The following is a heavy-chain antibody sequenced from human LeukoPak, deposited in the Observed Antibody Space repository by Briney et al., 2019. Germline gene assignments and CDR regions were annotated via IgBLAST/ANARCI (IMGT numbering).Heavy chain of an antibody. V-gene: IGHV4-39*07. Sequence: SETLSLTCTVSGGSISSSSYYWGWIRQPPGKGLEWIGSIYYSGSTYYNPSLKSRVTISVDTSKNQFSLKLSSVTAADTAVYYCARWATRSGSSYYWGQGTLVTVSS. J-gene: IGHJ4*02. CDR3: ARWATRSGSSYY. D-gene: IGHD3-10*01. CDR1: GGSISSSSYY. CDR2: IYYSGST.